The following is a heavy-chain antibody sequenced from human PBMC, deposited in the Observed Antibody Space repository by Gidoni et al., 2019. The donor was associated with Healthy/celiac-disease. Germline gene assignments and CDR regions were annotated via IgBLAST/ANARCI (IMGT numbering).Heavy chain of an antibody. V-gene: IGHV4-39*01. CDR1: GGSISSSRYY. J-gene: IGHJ4*02. CDR2: IYYSGST. CDR3: AFGREYPDDY. Sequence: QLQLQASGPGLVKPSETLSLTCTVSGGSISSSRYYWGWIRQPPGKGLEWIGSIYYSGSTYYNPSLKSRVTISVDTSKNQFSLKLSSVTAADTAVYYCAFGREYPDDYWGQGTLVTVSS. D-gene: IGHD2-15*01.